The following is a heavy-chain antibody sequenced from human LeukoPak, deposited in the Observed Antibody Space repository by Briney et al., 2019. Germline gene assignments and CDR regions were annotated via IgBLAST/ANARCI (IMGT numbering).Heavy chain of an antibody. D-gene: IGHD6-19*01. CDR3: ARPYSSGWSSDAFDI. CDR1: GGSISSYY. CDR2: IYYSGST. Sequence: SETLSLTCTVSGGSISSYYWSWIRQPPGKGLEWIGYIYYSGSTNYNPSLKSRVTIAEDTSKNQFSLKLSSVTAADTAVYYCARPYSSGWSSDAFDIWGQGTMVTVSS. J-gene: IGHJ3*02. V-gene: IGHV4-59*01.